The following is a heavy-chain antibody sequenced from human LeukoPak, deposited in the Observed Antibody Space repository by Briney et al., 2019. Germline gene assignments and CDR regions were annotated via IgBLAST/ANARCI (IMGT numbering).Heavy chain of an antibody. D-gene: IGHD5-18*01. CDR2: IYIGGST. CDR3: ASRLQLWSRGAFDY. J-gene: IGHJ4*02. CDR1: GFTVSSNY. Sequence: PGGSLRLSCAASGFTVSSNYMSWVRQAPGKGLAGVSVIYIGGSTYYAESVKGRFTISRHNSKNSLYLQMNSLRAEDTAVYYCASRLQLWSRGAFDYWGQGTLVTVSS. V-gene: IGHV3-53*04.